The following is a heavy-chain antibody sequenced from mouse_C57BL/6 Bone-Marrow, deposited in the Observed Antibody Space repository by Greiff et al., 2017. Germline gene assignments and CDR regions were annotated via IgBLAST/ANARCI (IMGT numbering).Heavy chain of an antibody. D-gene: IGHD1-1*01. CDR2: IDPGSGYT. V-gene: IGHV1-76*01. J-gene: IGHJ1*03. Sequence: QVQLQQSGAELVRPGASVKLSCKASGYTFTDYYINWVKQRPGQGLEWIARIDPGSGYTYYHEKFKGKATLTADKSSSTAYMQISRLTSEYSAVYFCAREYYDSSCWYVDVWGTGTTVTVSS. CDR3: AREYYDSSCWYVDV. CDR1: GYTFTDYY.